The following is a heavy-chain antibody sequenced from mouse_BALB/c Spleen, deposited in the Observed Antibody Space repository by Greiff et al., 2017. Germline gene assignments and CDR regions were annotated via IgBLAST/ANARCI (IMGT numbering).Heavy chain of an antibody. CDR2: ISSGSSTI. J-gene: IGHJ4*01. CDR3: ARSRYDPYYAMDY. Sequence: EVQGVESGGGLVQPGGSRKLSCAASGFTFSSFGMHWVRQAPEKGLEWVAYISSGSSTIYYADTVKGRFTISRDNPKNTLFLQMTSLRSEDTAMYYCARSRYDPYYAMDYWGQGTSVTVSS. CDR1: GFTFSSFG. V-gene: IGHV5-17*02. D-gene: IGHD2-14*01.